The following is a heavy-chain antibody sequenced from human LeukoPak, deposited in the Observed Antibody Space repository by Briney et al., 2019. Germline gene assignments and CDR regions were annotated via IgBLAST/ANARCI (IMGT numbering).Heavy chain of an antibody. J-gene: IGHJ6*03. CDR2: ISTYNGNT. V-gene: IGHV1-18*01. CDR1: GYSFVLYG. CDR3: ARGDVAFAVDTAMVVDYYYYMDV. Sequence: GASVKVSCKASGYSFVLYGISWVRQAPGQGPEWMGWISTYNGNTKYAEKFQGRVTMTTDTPTSTAYMELRSLRSDDTAVYYCARGDVAFAVDTAMVVDYYYYMDVWGKGTTVTISS. D-gene: IGHD5-18*01.